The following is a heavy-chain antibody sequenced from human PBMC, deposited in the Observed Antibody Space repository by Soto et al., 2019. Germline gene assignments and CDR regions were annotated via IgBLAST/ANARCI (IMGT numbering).Heavy chain of an antibody. CDR1: GGTFSSYA. J-gene: IGHJ6*02. CDR3: ARVALYCSGGSCYSIYYYYGMDV. V-gene: IGHV1-69*01. CDR2: IIPIFGTA. Sequence: QVQLVQSGAEVKKPGSSVKVSCKASGGTFSSYAISWVRQAPGQGLEWMGGIIPIFGTANYEQKFQGRVTITADESTSTAYMELSSLRSEDTAVYYCARVALYCSGGSCYSIYYYYGMDVWGQGTTVTVSS. D-gene: IGHD2-15*01.